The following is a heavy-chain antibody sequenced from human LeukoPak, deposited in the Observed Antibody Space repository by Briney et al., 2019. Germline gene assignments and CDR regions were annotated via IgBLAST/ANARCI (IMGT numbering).Heavy chain of an antibody. Sequence: SETLSLTCTVSGGSISSSNYYWVWIRQPPGKGLEWIGSIYYSGSTYYNSSLKSRVTISVDTPKNQFSLKLSSVTAADTAVYYCASSDYYDSSGSFDYWGQGTLVTVSS. CDR2: IYYSGST. V-gene: IGHV4-39*01. CDR3: ASSDYYDSSGSFDY. CDR1: GGSISSSNYY. J-gene: IGHJ4*02. D-gene: IGHD3-22*01.